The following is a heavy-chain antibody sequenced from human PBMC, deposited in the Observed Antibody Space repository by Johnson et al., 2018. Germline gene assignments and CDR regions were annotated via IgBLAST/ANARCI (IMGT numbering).Heavy chain of an antibody. CDR2: ISSSSSYI. D-gene: IGHD3-3*01. J-gene: IGHJ6*03. CDR1: GFTFSSYS. Sequence: VQLVESGGGLVKPGGSLRLSCAASGFTFSSYSMNWVRQAPGKGLEWVSSISSSSSYIYYADSVQGRFTISRDNAKNSLLLQMNSLRAEATAVYYCARGSPLWSGTSYYYYMDVWGKVTTVTVSS. V-gene: IGHV3-21*01. CDR3: ARGSPLWSGTSYYYYMDV.